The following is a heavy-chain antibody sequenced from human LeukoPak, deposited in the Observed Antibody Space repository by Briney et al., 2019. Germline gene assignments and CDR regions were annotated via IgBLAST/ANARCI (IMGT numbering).Heavy chain of an antibody. CDR2: IYHSGTT. D-gene: IGHD4-17*01. CDR3: ARDYNRNDFYGDYRYFHH. V-gene: IGHV4-38-2*02. CDR1: GYSVTSGYF. Sequence: SETLSLTCTVSGYSVTSGYFWAWIRQPPGKGPEWIGSIYHSGTTYYKSSLKSRLTISVDTSKNQLSLKLSSVTAADTAVYYCARDYNRNDFYGDYRYFHHWGQGTLVTVSS. J-gene: IGHJ1*01.